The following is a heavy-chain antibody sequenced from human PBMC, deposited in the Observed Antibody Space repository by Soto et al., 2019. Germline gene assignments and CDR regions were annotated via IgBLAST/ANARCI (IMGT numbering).Heavy chain of an antibody. CDR1: GGSISSYY. J-gene: IGHJ6*03. V-gene: IGHV4-59*08. Sequence: SETLSLTCTVSGGSISSYYWSWIRQPPGKGLEWIGYIYYSGSTNYNPSLKSRVTISVDTSKNQFSLKLSSVTAADTAVYYCARSIAARPRSIFAVYYYYYYMDVWGKGTTVTVSS. CDR2: IYYSGST. CDR3: ARSIAARPRSIFAVYYYYYYMDV. D-gene: IGHD6-6*01.